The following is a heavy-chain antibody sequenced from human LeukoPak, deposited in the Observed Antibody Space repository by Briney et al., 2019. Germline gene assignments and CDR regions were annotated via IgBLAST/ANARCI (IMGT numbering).Heavy chain of an antibody. CDR2: IKQDGSEK. CDR3: ARADWGSVDY. V-gene: IGHV3-7*01. CDR1: GFTFSSYW. Sequence: GGSLRLSCAASGFTFSSYWRSWVRQAPGKGLEWVANIKQDGSEKYYVDSVKGRFTISRDNAKNSLYLQMNSLRAEDTAVYYCARADWGSVDYWGQGTLVTVSS. J-gene: IGHJ4*02. D-gene: IGHD7-27*01.